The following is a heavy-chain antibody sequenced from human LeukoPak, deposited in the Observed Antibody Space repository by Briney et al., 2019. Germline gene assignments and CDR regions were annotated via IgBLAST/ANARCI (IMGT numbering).Heavy chain of an antibody. CDR2: ISLDGATT. J-gene: IGHJ4*02. V-gene: IGHV3-23*01. Sequence: GGSLRLSCAASGFTFSGYGMSWVRQAPGKGLEWVSGISLDGATTYYAGSVEGRFTISRDNSKNTLYLQMNSLRADDTAVYYCVKDHGWLLYSWGQGTLVTVSS. CDR1: GFTFSGYG. CDR3: VKDHGWLLYS. D-gene: IGHD3-9*01.